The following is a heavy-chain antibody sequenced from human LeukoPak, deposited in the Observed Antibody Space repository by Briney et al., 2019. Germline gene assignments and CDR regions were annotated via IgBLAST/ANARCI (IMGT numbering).Heavy chain of an antibody. CDR3: ARVRVGSSSSWLRRGPYYYSGMDV. CDR1: GYTFTSYG. Sequence: ASVKVSCKASGYTFTSYGINLVRQATGQGLELMGLMNPNSGNTGYAQKFQGRVTMTMNSSISTAYMELSRLRPEDNAVYYCARVRVGSSSSWLRRGPYYYSGMDVWGQGTTVTVSS. D-gene: IGHD6-13*01. CDR2: MNPNSGNT. V-gene: IGHV1-8*01. J-gene: IGHJ6*02.